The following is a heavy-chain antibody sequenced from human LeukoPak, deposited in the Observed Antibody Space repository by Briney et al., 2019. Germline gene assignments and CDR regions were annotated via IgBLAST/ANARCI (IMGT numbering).Heavy chain of an antibody. Sequence: SETLSLTCTVSGGSISSYYWSWIRQPAGKGLEWIGRIYTSGSTNYNPSLKSRVTMSVDTSKNQFSLKLSSVTAADTAVYYCARVWKFSWTHLETYGMDVWGQGTTVTVPS. J-gene: IGHJ6*02. CDR2: IYTSGST. CDR3: ARVWKFSWTHLETYGMDV. D-gene: IGHD3/OR15-3a*01. CDR1: GGSISSYY. V-gene: IGHV4-4*07.